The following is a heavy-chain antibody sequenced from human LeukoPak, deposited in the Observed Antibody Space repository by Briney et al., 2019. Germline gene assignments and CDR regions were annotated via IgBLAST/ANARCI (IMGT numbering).Heavy chain of an antibody. CDR2: INGETT. D-gene: IGHD3-10*01. V-gene: IGHV3-23*01. CDR1: GFTFSIYA. CDR3: ANFTLG. J-gene: IGHJ4*02. Sequence: HPGGSLRLSCAASGFTFSIYAMSWVRQAPGKGLEWASSINGETTFYADSVKGRFTISRDNSRDTLYLQMNSLRAEDTAVYFCANFTLGWGQGTLVTVSS.